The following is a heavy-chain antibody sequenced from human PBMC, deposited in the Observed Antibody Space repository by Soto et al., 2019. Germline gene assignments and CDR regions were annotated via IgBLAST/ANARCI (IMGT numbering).Heavy chain of an antibody. D-gene: IGHD2-8*01. Sequence: QVQLVQSGAEVKKPGALVKVSCKASGYTFTSYGISWVRQAPGQGLEWMGWISTYIGNTHYAQKFQGRVTMTTDTSTTTAYLELRSLRSDDTAVYYCARDDVGYCSNGVCYTKPLDYWGQGALVTVSS. CDR3: ARDDVGYCSNGVCYTKPLDY. J-gene: IGHJ4*02. CDR2: ISTYIGNT. V-gene: IGHV1-18*01. CDR1: GYTFTSYG.